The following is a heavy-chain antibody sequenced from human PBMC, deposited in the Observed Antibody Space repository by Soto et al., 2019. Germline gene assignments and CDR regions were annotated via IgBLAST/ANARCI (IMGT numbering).Heavy chain of an antibody. CDR2: IYYSGTT. CDR3: ARANNWDRSGYYFDY. V-gene: IGHV4-31*03. J-gene: IGHJ4*02. Sequence: QVQLQESGPGLVKSSQTLSLTCTVSGGSISTGGYYWNWIRQYPGKGLEWIGYIYYSGTTYYNPTLKRRVTISVHPSKTHVSLNLSSLTAANTAMYYCARANNWDRSGYYFDYWGQGTLVTVSS. D-gene: IGHD3-22*01. CDR1: GGSISTGGYY.